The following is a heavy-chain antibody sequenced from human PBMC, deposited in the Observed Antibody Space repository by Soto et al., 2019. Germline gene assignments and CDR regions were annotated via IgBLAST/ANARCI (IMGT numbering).Heavy chain of an antibody. CDR2: IYHAGSV. Sequence: SETLSLTCAVSGYSIGSGYYWAWIRQSPGNGLEWIGSIYHAGSVYYNPSLNGLVALSMDTSKNHFSLKLTSVTAADTAVYYCARTFDYYGMDVWGQGTTVTGS. J-gene: IGHJ6*02. CDR1: GYSIGSGYY. CDR3: ARTFDYYGMDV. V-gene: IGHV4-38-2*01.